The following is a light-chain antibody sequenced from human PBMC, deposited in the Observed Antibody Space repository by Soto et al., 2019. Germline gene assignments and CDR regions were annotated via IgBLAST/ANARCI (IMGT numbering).Light chain of an antibody. CDR3: HHYNNWPPRNT. V-gene: IGKV3-15*01. Sequence: EIVMTQSPATLSLSPGERATLSCRASQSVSSNLVWYLQKPGQAPRLLIYDTSTRATNVPARFSGGGSETEFTLTISGLQSEDFGIYYCHHYNNWPPRNTFGQGTKLEIK. CDR2: DTS. CDR1: QSVSSN. J-gene: IGKJ2*01.